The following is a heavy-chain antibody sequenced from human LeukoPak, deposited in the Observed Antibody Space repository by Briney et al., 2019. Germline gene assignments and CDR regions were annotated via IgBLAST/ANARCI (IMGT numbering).Heavy chain of an antibody. CDR2: INPNNGDT. V-gene: IGHV1-2*02. CDR3: AREGDLVVPAERSLNWFDP. Sequence: ASVKVSCKASGYTFTGYYMHWVRQAPGQGLEWMGWINPNNGDTNYGQKFQGRVTMTRDTSISTAYMELSRLRSDDTAVYYCAREGDLVVPAERSLNWFDPWGQGTLVTVSS. D-gene: IGHD2-2*01. CDR1: GYTFTGYY. J-gene: IGHJ5*02.